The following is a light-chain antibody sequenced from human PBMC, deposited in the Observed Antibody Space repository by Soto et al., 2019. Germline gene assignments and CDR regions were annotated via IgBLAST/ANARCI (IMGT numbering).Light chain of an antibody. Sequence: QSVLTQPPSASGTPGQRVTISCSGSSSNIGSNTVNWYQQLPGTAPKLLIYSNNQRSSGVPDRCSGSKSATSASLAISGRQSEDEADYYCAAWDDSLNGWVFGGGTKLTVL. J-gene: IGLJ3*02. CDR3: AAWDDSLNGWV. CDR1: SSNIGSNT. V-gene: IGLV1-44*01. CDR2: SNN.